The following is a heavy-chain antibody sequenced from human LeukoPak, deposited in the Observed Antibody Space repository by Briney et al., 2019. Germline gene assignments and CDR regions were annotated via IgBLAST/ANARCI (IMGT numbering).Heavy chain of an antibody. CDR2: IKQDGSEK. CDR1: GFTFSSYW. V-gene: IGHV3-7*01. D-gene: IGHD1-26*01. CDR3: ARDLSGTFYVYMDV. Sequence: GSLILSCAASGFTFSSYWMTWVRQAPGKGLEWVANIKQDGSEKYYVDSVKGRFTISRDNAENSLYLQMNSLRADDTAVYYCARDLSGTFYVYMDVWGKGTTVTVSS. J-gene: IGHJ6*03.